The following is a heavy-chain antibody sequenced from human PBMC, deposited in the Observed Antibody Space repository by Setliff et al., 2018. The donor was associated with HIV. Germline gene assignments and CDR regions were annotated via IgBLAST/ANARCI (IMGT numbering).Heavy chain of an antibody. CDR3: ATAPGYYDSSPFDW. CDR2: IKSKTDGGTT. J-gene: IGHJ4*02. Sequence: PGESLKISCAASGFTFSNAWMNWVRQAPGKGLEWVGRIKSKTDGGTTDYAAPVKGRFTISRDDSKNTLYLQMNSLKTEDTAVYYCATAPGYYDSSPFDWWGPGTLVTVSS. V-gene: IGHV3-15*07. D-gene: IGHD3-22*01. CDR1: GFTFSNAW.